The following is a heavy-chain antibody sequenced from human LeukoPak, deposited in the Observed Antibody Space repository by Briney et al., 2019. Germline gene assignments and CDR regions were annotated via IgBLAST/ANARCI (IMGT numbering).Heavy chain of an antibody. D-gene: IGHD3-9*01. Sequence: GGSLRLSCAASGFTFSSYEMNWVRQAPGKGLEWVSYISSSGSTIYYADSVKGRFTISRDNAKNSLYLQMNSLRAEDTAVYYCARTPGYDILTGYFDYWGQGTLVTVSS. V-gene: IGHV3-48*03. J-gene: IGHJ4*02. CDR2: ISSSGSTI. CDR1: GFTFSSYE. CDR3: ARTPGYDILTGYFDY.